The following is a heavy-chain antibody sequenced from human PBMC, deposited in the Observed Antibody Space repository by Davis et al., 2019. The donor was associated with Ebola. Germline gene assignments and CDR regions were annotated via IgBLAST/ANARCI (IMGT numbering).Heavy chain of an antibody. J-gene: IGHJ4*02. D-gene: IGHD5-24*01. CDR1: GYSFTSYW. Sequence: KVSCKGSGYSFTSYWIGWVRQMPGKGLEWMGIIYPGDSDTRYSPSFQGQVTISGDKSISTAYLQWSSLKASDTAMYYCARQESLYGYSDSWGQGTLVTVSS. CDR3: ARQESLYGYSDS. V-gene: IGHV5-51*01. CDR2: IYPGDSDT.